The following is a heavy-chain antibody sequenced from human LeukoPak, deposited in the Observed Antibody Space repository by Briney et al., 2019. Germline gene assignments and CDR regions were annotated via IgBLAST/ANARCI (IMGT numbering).Heavy chain of an antibody. V-gene: IGHV3-74*01. CDR3: ARDAYTTTSNWLDP. D-gene: IGHD4-17*01. CDR1: GFTLNNYW. Sequence: PGVSLRLSCEASGFTLNNYWMHWVRQASGKALVWVSRITGDGNDIAYADSVKGRFSVSRDDAKHTLFLQMNSLRVEDTAIYYCARDAYTTTSNWLDPWGQGTLVTVSS. J-gene: IGHJ5*02. CDR2: ITGDGNDI.